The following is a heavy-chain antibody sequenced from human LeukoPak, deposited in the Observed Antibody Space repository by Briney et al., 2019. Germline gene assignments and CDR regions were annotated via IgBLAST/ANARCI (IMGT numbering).Heavy chain of an antibody. CDR3: ARGPEGSGSYIFDY. CDR2: INYNGTT. J-gene: IGHJ4*02. Sequence: PSETLSLTCTVSGVSFSSHYWSWIRQPPGKGLEWIGYINYNGTTNYNPSLKSRVTLSVDTSKNQFSLRLTSVTAADTAVYYCARGPEGSGSYIFDYWGQGTLVTVSS. D-gene: IGHD3-10*01. V-gene: IGHV4-59*11. CDR1: GVSFSSHY.